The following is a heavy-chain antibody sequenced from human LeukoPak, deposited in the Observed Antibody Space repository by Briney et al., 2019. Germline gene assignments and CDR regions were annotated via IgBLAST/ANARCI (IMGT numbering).Heavy chain of an antibody. J-gene: IGHJ4*02. Sequence: PSETLSLTCTVSGGFISSSSYYWGWIRQPPGKGLEWIGSIYYSGSTYYNPSLKSRVTISVDTSMNQFSLKLSSVTAADTAVYYCARLSSIAARGPFDYWGQGTLVTVSS. CDR3: ARLSSIAARGPFDY. CDR2: IYYSGST. CDR1: GGFISSSSYY. D-gene: IGHD6-6*01. V-gene: IGHV4-39*01.